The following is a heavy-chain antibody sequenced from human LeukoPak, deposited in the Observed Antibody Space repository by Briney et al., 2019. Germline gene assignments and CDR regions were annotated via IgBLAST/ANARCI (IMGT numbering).Heavy chain of an antibody. CDR1: GGSISSSSYY. V-gene: IGHV4-39*07. D-gene: IGHD6-13*01. CDR2: IYYSGST. CDR3: ARLTIAAAGTYYYYYMDV. Sequence: PSETLSLTCTVSGGSISSSSYYWGWIRQPPGKGLEWIGSIYYSGSTYYNPSLKSRVTISVDTSKNQFSLKLSSVTAADTAVYYCARLTIAAAGTYYYYYMDVWGKGTTVTVSS. J-gene: IGHJ6*03.